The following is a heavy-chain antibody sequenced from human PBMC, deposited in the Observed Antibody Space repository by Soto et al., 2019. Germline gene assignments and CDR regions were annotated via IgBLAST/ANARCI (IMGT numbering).Heavy chain of an antibody. CDR1: GYSFTRFA. CDR2: INAGSGST. V-gene: IGHV1-3*01. D-gene: IGHD4-17*01. Sequence: ASVKVSCKASGYSFTRFAMYWVRQAPGQSLEWMGWINAGSGSTKYSQKFQGRVSMTRDTSATTAYMELSSLTYEDTAVYYCARKRGPTATFVFWGQGTLVPVSA. J-gene: IGHJ4*02. CDR3: ARKRGPTATFVF.